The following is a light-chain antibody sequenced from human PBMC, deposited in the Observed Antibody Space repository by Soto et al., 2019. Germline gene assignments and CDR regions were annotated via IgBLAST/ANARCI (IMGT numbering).Light chain of an antibody. V-gene: IGKV3-15*01. CDR1: QSIRRN. CDR2: GPS. J-gene: IGKJ1*01. CDR3: QQYTHWPVWS. Sequence: EIGLTHSPATLSLSQGERAPLSCRASQSIRRNLAWYKQKPGQPPRLLIYGPSTRATGAPARFSGSGSGTEFTLTISSLQSEDFAMYYCQQYTHWPVWSFGQGTKVEIK.